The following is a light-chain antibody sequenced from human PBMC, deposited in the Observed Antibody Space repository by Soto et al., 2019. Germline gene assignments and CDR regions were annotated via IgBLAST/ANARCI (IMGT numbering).Light chain of an antibody. CDR3: QQFSSYPLT. V-gene: IGKV3-15*01. J-gene: IGKJ4*01. CDR2: DAS. Sequence: EKVMTQSPATLSVSPGERATLSCRASQSVSSNLAWYQQKPGQAPRLLIYDASTRATGIPARFSGSGSGTEFTLTISSLQSEDFAVYYCQQFSSYPLTFGGGTKVDIK. CDR1: QSVSSN.